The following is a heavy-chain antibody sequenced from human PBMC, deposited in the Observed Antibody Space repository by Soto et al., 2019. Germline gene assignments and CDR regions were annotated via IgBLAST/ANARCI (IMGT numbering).Heavy chain of an antibody. Sequence: GGSLRLSCAASGFTFSSYSMNEVRQAPGKGLEWVSSISSSSSYIYYADSVKGRFTISRDNAKNSLYLQMNSLRAEDTAVYYCARAMVTTAPFDYWGQGTLVTVSS. D-gene: IGHD4-17*01. V-gene: IGHV3-21*01. CDR3: ARAMVTTAPFDY. CDR2: ISSSSSYI. CDR1: GFTFSSYS. J-gene: IGHJ4*02.